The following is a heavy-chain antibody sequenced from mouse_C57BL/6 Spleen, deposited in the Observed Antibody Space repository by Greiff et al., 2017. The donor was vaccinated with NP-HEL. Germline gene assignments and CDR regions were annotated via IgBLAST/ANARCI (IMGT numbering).Heavy chain of an antibody. CDR2: INPNNGGT. CDR1: GYTFTDYN. Sequence: VQLQQSGPELVKPGASVKMSCKASGYTFTDYNMHWVKQSHGKSLEWIGYINPNNGGTSYNQKFKGKATLTVNKSSSTAYMELRSLTSEDSAVYYCARFLYDGYPFAYWGQGTLVTVSA. CDR3: ARFLYDGYPFAY. V-gene: IGHV1-22*01. J-gene: IGHJ3*01. D-gene: IGHD2-3*01.